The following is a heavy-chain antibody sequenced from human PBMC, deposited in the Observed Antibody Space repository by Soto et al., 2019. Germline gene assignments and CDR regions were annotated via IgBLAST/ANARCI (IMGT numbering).Heavy chain of an antibody. CDR1: GGSIRTDGYY. D-gene: IGHD3-10*01. CDR2: IYYIGST. J-gene: IGHJ4*02. CDR3: ARGLSGALFDS. Sequence: HVQLQASGTGLVTPSQTLSLTCTVSGGSIRTDGYYWTCVRHPPGKGLEWIGYIYYIGSTYYNPSLQSRVTIAVDTSKNQFSRKLSSVTAAETAVYYCARGLSGALFDSWAQGTLVTVSS. V-gene: IGHV4-31*03.